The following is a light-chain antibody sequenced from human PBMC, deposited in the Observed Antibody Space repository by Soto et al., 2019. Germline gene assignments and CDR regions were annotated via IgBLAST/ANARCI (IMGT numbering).Light chain of an antibody. V-gene: IGKV3-20*01. CDR2: GAS. J-gene: IGKJ1*01. CDR3: HQYGSTPRT. CDR1: QSVSSNF. Sequence: EIVLTQSPGTLSLSPGDRATLSCRASQSVSSNFLAWYQQNPGQAPRLLIYGASIRATGIPDRFSGSGSGPDLTLTIRRREPEDFAMYFCHQYGSTPRTFGQGTKVEIK.